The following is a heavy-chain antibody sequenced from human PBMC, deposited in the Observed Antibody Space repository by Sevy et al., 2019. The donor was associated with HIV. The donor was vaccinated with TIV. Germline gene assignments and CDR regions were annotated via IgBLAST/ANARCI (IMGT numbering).Heavy chain of an antibody. CDR1: GFTFSSYA. V-gene: IGHV3-23*01. CDR2: ISGSGGST. CDR3: AKVFGSYYYFDY. D-gene: IGHD1-26*01. J-gene: IGHJ4*02. Sequence: GGSLRLSCAASGFTFSSYAMSWVRQAPGKGLEWVSAISGSGGSTYYAHSVKGRFTISRDNSKNTLYLQMNSLRAEDTAVYYCAKVFGSYYYFDYWGQGTLVTVSS.